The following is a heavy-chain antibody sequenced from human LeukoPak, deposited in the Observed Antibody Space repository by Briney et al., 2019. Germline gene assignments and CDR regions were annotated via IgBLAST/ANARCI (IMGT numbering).Heavy chain of an antibody. CDR1: GYSSTNYW. CDR3: ARQIGRYFDY. Sequence: GESLKISCEGSGYSSTNYWIGWVRQMPGKGLEWMGIIYPGDSDITYSPSFQGQVTISADKSISTAYLQWSSLKASDTAFYYCARQIGRYFDYWGQGTLVTVSS. D-gene: IGHD1-26*01. CDR2: IYPGDSDI. J-gene: IGHJ4*02. V-gene: IGHV5-51*01.